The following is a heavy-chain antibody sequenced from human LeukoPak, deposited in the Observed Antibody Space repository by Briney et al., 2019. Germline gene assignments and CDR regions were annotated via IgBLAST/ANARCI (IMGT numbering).Heavy chain of an antibody. D-gene: IGHD3-3*01. CDR1: GFTFSHYW. J-gene: IGHJ4*02. CDR2: ISNDGRGT. V-gene: IGHV3-74*01. CDR3: AKSCYPLDFWSGYYSVDY. Sequence: PGGSLRLSCAASGFTFSHYWMHWVRQAPGKGLVWVSRISNDGRGTDYADSVEGRFTISRDNTKNTLYLQMNSLRAEDTAVYYCAKSCYPLDFWSGYYSVDYWGQGTLVTVSS.